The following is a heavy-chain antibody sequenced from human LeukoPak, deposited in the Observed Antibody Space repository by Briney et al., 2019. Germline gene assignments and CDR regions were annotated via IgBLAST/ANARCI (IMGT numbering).Heavy chain of an antibody. D-gene: IGHD6-19*01. Sequence: GGSLRLSCAASGFTFSSYAMSWVRQAPGKGLEWVSAISGSGGSTYYADSVKGRLTISRDNSKNTLYLQMNSLRAEDTAVYYCARGGENYSSGWEYLLDYWGQGPLVTVSS. CDR1: GFTFSSYA. CDR2: ISGSGGST. CDR3: ARGGENYSSGWEYLLDY. V-gene: IGHV3-23*01. J-gene: IGHJ4*02.